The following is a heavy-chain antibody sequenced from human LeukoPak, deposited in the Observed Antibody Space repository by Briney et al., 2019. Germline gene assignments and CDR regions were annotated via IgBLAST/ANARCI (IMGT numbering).Heavy chain of an antibody. J-gene: IGHJ5*02. CDR3: ARGGTPITMIVVESNWFDP. V-gene: IGHV4-59*01. D-gene: IGHD3-22*01. CDR2: VYYSGST. CDR1: GGSMSSYY. Sequence: PSETLSLTCSVSGGSMSSYYWSWIRQSPGKGLEWIGNVYYSGSTDSNPSLKSRVTMSVDTSKNQVSMKLSSVTAADTAVYYCARGGTPITMIVVESNWFDPWGQGTRVTVSS.